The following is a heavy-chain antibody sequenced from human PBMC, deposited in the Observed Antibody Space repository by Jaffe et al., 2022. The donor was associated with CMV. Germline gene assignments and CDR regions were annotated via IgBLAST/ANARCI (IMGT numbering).Heavy chain of an antibody. CDR1: GGTFSSYA. Sequence: QVQLVQSGAEVKKPGSSVKVSCKASGGTFSSYAISWVRQAPGQGLEWMGRIIPILGIANYAQKFQGRVTITADKSTSTAYMELSSLRSEDTAVYYCASDPTWGSYGPHFDYWGQGTLVTVSS. V-gene: IGHV1-69*09. D-gene: IGHD5-18*01. CDR3: ASDPTWGSYGPHFDY. CDR2: IIPILGIA. J-gene: IGHJ4*02.